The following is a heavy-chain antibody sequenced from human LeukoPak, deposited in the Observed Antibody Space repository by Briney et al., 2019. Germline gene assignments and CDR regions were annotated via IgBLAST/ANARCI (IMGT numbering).Heavy chain of an antibody. V-gene: IGHV1-46*01. CDR3: AADPGPFWSGYLGGPLDY. CDR1: GYTFTSYY. CDR2: VNPSGGST. J-gene: IGHJ4*02. D-gene: IGHD3-3*01. Sequence: GASVKVSCKASGYTFTSYYMHWVRQAPGQGLEWMGIVNPSGGSTSYAQKFQGRVTMTRDTSTSTVYMELSSLRSEDTAVYYCAADPGPFWSGYLGGPLDYWGQGTLVTVSS.